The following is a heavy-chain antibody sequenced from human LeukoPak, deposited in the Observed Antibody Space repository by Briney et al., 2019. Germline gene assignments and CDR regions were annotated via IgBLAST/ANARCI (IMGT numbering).Heavy chain of an antibody. Sequence: GGSLRLSCAASGFTFSRYWMHWVRQAPGKGLVWVSRINGDGSTTSYADSVKGGFTISRGNAKNTLYLQMNSLRAEDTAVYYCATGNYYDSRGYYTFGHWGQGTLVTVSS. V-gene: IGHV3-74*01. CDR1: GFTFSRYW. CDR3: ATGNYYDSRGYYTFGH. D-gene: IGHD3-22*01. J-gene: IGHJ1*01. CDR2: INGDGSTT.